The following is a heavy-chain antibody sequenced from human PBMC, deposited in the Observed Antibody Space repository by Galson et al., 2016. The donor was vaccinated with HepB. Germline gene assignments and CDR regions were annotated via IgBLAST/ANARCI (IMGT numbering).Heavy chain of an antibody. Sequence: SLRLSCAASGFTFSSYSMNWVRQAPGKGLEWVSGISSSSDNKVYADSVKGRFTISRDNAKNSLYLQMNSLRAEDTAVYYCARDPSGSLDYWGQGILVTVSS. CDR3: ARDPSGSLDY. V-gene: IGHV3-21*01. D-gene: IGHD1-26*01. CDR1: GFTFSSYS. J-gene: IGHJ4*02. CDR2: ISSSSDNK.